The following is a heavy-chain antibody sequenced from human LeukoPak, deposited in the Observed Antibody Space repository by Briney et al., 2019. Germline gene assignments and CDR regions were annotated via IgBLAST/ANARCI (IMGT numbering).Heavy chain of an antibody. CDR1: GFTFSSYA. Sequence: GGSLRLSCAASGFTFSSYAMHWVRQAPGKGLEWVAVISYDGSNKYYADSVKGRFTISRDNSKNTLYLQMNSLRAEDTAVYYCARGYLYGIAAAGRAILWGQGTLVTVSS. CDR2: ISYDGSNK. J-gene: IGHJ4*02. D-gene: IGHD6-13*01. V-gene: IGHV3-30-3*01. CDR3: ARGYLYGIAAAGRAIL.